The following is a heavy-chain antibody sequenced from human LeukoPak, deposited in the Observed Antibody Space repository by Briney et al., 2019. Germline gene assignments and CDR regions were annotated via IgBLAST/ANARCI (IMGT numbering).Heavy chain of an antibody. V-gene: IGHV3-33*06. CDR3: AKDTAVQFLEPAF. Sequence: GGSLRLSCAASGFTFNTYGMHWVRQAPGKGLEWVAAIWFDGSVKHYSDAVKGRLTISRDNSLNTLYLQMNSLRVEDTAIYYCAKDTAVQFLEPAFWGQGTLVTVSS. CDR2: IWFDGSVK. CDR1: GFTFNTYG. J-gene: IGHJ4*02. D-gene: IGHD3-3*01.